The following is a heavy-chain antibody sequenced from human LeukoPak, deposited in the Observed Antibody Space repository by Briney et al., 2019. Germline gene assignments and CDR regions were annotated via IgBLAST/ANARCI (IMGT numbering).Heavy chain of an antibody. V-gene: IGHV3-7*01. CDR1: GFTFSSYW. CDR3: ARVAYDYVWGSYRYTSLGDY. J-gene: IGHJ4*02. D-gene: IGHD3-16*02. Sequence: GGSLRLSCAASGFTFSSYWMSWVRQAPGKGLEWVANIKQDGSEKYYVDSVKGRFTISRDNAKNSLYLQMNSLRAEDTAVYYCARVAYDYVWGSYRYTSLGDYWGQGTLVTVSS. CDR2: IKQDGSEK.